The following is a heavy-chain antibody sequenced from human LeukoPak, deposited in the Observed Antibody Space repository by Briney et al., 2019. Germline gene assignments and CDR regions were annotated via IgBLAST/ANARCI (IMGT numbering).Heavy chain of an antibody. V-gene: IGHV1-2*02. D-gene: IGHD6-19*01. Sequence: GASVEVSFKASGYTFTGYCMHWVRQAPGQGLEWMGWINPNSGDTNYAQKFQGRVTMTRDTSISTAYMELSGLRSDDTAVYYCAREISSGCSDYWGQGTLVTVSS. CDR3: AREISSGCSDY. J-gene: IGHJ4*02. CDR1: GYTFTGYC. CDR2: INPNSGDT.